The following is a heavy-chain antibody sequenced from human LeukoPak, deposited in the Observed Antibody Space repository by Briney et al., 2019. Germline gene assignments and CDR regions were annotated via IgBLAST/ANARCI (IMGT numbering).Heavy chain of an antibody. CDR2: ISSSGSTI. CDR3: ASAMATANFDY. D-gene: IGHD5-18*01. V-gene: IGHV3-11*01. CDR1: GFTFSSYA. Sequence: GESLRLSCAASGFTFSSYAMSWIRQAPGKGLEWVSYISSSGSTIYYADSVKGRFTISRDNAKNSLYLQMNSLRAEDTAVYYCASAMATANFDYWGQGTLATVSS. J-gene: IGHJ4*02.